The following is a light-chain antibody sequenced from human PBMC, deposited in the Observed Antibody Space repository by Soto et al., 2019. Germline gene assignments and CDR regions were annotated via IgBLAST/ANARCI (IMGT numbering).Light chain of an antibody. CDR2: AAS. Sequence: EIVLTQSPGTLSLSPGERATLSCRASQSVSSRYLAWYQQKPGQAPRLLIYAASSRATGIPDRFSGSGSGTDLTLTLSRLEPEDFAVYYCQQYAGAPQYTFGQGTKLEIK. V-gene: IGKV3-20*01. CDR3: QQYAGAPQYT. J-gene: IGKJ2*01. CDR1: QSVSSRY.